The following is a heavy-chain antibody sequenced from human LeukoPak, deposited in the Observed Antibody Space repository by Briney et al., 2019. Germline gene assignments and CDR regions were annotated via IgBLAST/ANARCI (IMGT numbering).Heavy chain of an antibody. CDR1: GYTFTSYD. D-gene: IGHD3-22*01. V-gene: IGHV1-18*01. J-gene: IGHJ4*02. CDR2: ISAYNGNT. Sequence: ASVKVSCKASGYTFTSYDISWVRQAPGQGLEWMGWISAYNGNTNYAQRLQGRVTMTTDTSTSTAYMELRSLRSDDTAVYYCARARDSSGYCGYWGQGTLVTVSS. CDR3: ARARDSSGYCGY.